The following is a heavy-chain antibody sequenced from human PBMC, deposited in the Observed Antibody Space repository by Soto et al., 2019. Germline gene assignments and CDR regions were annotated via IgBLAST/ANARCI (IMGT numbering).Heavy chain of an antibody. V-gene: IGHV1-69*13. D-gene: IGHD5-12*01. CDR3: AKGVGGYDLRQLY. Sequence: VASVKVSCKASGGTFSSYAISWVRQAPGQGLEWMGGIIPIFGTANYAQKFQGRVTITADESTSTAYMELSSLRSEDTAVYYCAKGVGGYDLRQLYWGQGTLVTVSS. CDR1: GGTFSSYA. CDR2: IIPIFGTA. J-gene: IGHJ4*02.